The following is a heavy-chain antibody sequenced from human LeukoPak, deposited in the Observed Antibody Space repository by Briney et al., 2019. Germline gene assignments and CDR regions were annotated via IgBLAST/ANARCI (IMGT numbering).Heavy chain of an antibody. J-gene: IGHJ5*02. V-gene: IGHV1-2*06. CDR2: INPNSGGT. D-gene: IGHD2-15*01. CDR3: AREPLAAKRNWFDP. CDR1: GYTFTGYY. Sequence: GASVKVSCKASGYTFTGYYMHWVRQAPGQGLEWMGRINPNSGGTNYAQKFQGRVTMTRDTSISTAYMELSRLRSDDTAVYYCAREPLAAKRNWFDPWGQGTLVTVSS.